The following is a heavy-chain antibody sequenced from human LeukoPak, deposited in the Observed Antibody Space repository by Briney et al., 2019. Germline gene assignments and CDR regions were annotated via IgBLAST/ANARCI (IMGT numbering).Heavy chain of an antibody. CDR1: GFTFSTLG. V-gene: IGHV3-64D*06. CDR2: INNNGDST. D-gene: IGHD3-16*01. J-gene: IGHJ3*01. CDR3: VKTMMTFGGVIRTDAFDF. Sequence: PGGSLRLSCSGSGFTFSTLGMHWVRQAPGKRLEYVSGINNNGDSTYYSDSVKARLTISRDNSKNTLFLQMASLRAEDKAVYYCVKTMMTFGGVIRTDAFDFWGQGTMVIVSS.